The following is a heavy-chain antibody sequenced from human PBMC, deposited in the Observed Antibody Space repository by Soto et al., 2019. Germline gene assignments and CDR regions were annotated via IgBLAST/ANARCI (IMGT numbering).Heavy chain of an antibody. Sequence: GASVKVSCKASGYTFTSYYMHWVRQAPGQGLEWMGIINPSGGSTSYAQKFQGRVTMTRDTSTSTVYMVYPEINSLQIEDTAVYYCTTDSHLTTTLVRFDFWGHGTLVTVSS. CDR3: TTDSHLTTTLVRFDF. CDR1: GYTFTSYY. V-gene: IGHV1-46*01. D-gene: IGHD2-8*02. CDR2: INPSGGST. J-gene: IGHJ4*01.